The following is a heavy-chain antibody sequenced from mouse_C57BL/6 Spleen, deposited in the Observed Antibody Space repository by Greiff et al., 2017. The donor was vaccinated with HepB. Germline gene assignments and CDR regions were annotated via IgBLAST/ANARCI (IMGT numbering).Heavy chain of an antibody. CDR1: GYSFTSYY. CDR3: ARASRGYFDY. V-gene: IGHV1-66*01. D-gene: IGHD1-1*01. Sequence: QVQLQQSGPELVKPGASVKISCKASGYSFTSYYIHWVKQRPGQGLEWIGWIYPGSGNTKYNEKFKGKATRTADTSSSTAYMQLSSLTSEDSAVYYCARASRGYFDYWGQGTTLTVSS. CDR2: IYPGSGNT. J-gene: IGHJ2*01.